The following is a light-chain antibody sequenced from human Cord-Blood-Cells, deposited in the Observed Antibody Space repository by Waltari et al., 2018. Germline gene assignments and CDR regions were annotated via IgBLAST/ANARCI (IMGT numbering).Light chain of an antibody. CDR3: QQSYSTPFLT. CDR2: AAS. V-gene: IGKV1-39*01. J-gene: IGKJ4*01. CDR1: KSISSY. Sequence: DIQMTPAPSPLSASVADRVTITCRASKSISSYLNWYQQKPGKAPKLLIYAASSLQSGVPSRFSGSGSGTGFTLTISSLQPEDFATYYCQQSYSTPFLTFGGGTKVEIK.